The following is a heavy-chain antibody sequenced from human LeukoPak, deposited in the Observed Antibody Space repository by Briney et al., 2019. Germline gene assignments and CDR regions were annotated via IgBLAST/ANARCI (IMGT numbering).Heavy chain of an antibody. CDR1: GGSISSSSYY. J-gene: IGHJ3*02. V-gene: IGHV4-39*07. D-gene: IGHD6-19*01. CDR2: IYYSGST. Sequence: SETLSLTCTVSGGSISSSSYYWGWIRQPPGKGLEWIGSIYYSGSTYYNPSLKSRVTISVDTSKNQFSLKLSSVTAADTAVYYCARISSGWYRGAFDIWGQGTMVTVSS. CDR3: ARISSGWYRGAFDI.